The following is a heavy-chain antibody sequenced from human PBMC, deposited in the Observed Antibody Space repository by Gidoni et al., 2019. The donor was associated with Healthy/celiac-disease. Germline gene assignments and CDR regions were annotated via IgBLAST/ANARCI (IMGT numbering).Heavy chain of an antibody. CDR2: ISWNSGGI. J-gene: IGHJ6*02. CDR1: GFTFDEDA. Sequence: EVQLVASGGGLVQPVSSLRLSCAASGFTFDEDAMHWVRQAPGQGLEWVSGISWNSGGIGHADSVKGRLTISRDNAKNSLYLQMNSLRAEDTALYYCAKDMSPNYYGMDVWGQGTTVTVSS. CDR3: AKDMSPNYYGMDV. V-gene: IGHV3-9*01.